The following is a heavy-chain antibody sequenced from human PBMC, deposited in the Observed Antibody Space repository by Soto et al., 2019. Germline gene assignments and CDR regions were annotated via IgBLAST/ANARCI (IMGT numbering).Heavy chain of an antibody. J-gene: IGHJ4*02. CDR1: GFSLTTSVVG. V-gene: IGHV2-5*02. CDR2: IYWDDEK. D-gene: IGHD5-18*01. Sequence: QITLQESTPTLVKPTQTLTLTCTISGFSLTTSVVGMGWVRQPPGKALERLALIYWDDEKRYSPSLKSRLTITKDTSKNQVVLTITNIDPVDTATYYSIRRLGYSYGYFDYWGQGTLVTVSS. CDR3: IRRLGYSYGYFDY.